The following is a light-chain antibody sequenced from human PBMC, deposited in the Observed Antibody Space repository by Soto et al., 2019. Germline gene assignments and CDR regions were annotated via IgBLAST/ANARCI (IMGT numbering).Light chain of an antibody. V-gene: IGKV3-20*01. Sequence: EIVLTQSPGTLSLSPGERATLSCKASQSVSSNFLAWYQRKPGQAPRLLIYGASYRATDIPYRVSGSGSGTDFTLTITRLEPEDFAVDYCQQYCTSPPTFGQGTKVEI. CDR2: GAS. J-gene: IGKJ1*01. CDR3: QQYCTSPPT. CDR1: QSVSSNF.